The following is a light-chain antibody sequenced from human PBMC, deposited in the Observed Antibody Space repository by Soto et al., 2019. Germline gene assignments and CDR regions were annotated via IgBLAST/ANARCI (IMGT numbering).Light chain of an antibody. Sequence: DIKMTQSPSSLSASVGDRVTITCRASQAINNYLAWYQQKPGKVPTLLISAASTLQSVVPSRFSGSGSGTDFTLTISSLQPEDVATYYCQKFNALPTFGGGTKVEI. CDR2: AAS. V-gene: IGKV1-27*01. CDR1: QAINNY. J-gene: IGKJ4*01. CDR3: QKFNALPT.